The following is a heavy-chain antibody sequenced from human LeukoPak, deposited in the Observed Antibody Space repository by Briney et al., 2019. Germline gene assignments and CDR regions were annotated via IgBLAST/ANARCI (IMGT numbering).Heavy chain of an antibody. CDR3: ATLPVDTAIFDY. D-gene: IGHD5-18*01. Sequence: PGGSLRLSCAASGFTFSSYSMNWVRQAPGKGLEWVANIKQDGSEKYYVDSVKGRFTISRDNAKNSLYLQMNSLRAEDTAVYYCATLPVDTAIFDYWGQGTLVTVSS. J-gene: IGHJ4*02. V-gene: IGHV3-7*01. CDR1: GFTFSSYS. CDR2: IKQDGSEK.